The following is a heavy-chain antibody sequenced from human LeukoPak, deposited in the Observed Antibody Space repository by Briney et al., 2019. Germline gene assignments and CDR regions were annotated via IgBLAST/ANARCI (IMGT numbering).Heavy chain of an antibody. Sequence: GRSLRLSCAASGFTFSGYDMHWVRQPTGKGLEWVSGIGIPGDTYYPGSVKGRFTISRENAKNSFYLQMNSLRVEDTAVYYCARAHVAAGLAFDIWGQGTLVTVSS. V-gene: IGHV3-13*01. D-gene: IGHD6-25*01. CDR2: IGIPGDT. CDR3: ARAHVAAGLAFDI. J-gene: IGHJ3*02. CDR1: GFTFSGYD.